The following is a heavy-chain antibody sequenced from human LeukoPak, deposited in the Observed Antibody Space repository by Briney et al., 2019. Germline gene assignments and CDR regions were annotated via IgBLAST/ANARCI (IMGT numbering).Heavy chain of an antibody. Sequence: SETLSLTCTVSGGSISISSYYWSWVRQSPGKGLEWIGYVFYSGKTDYSPSLRSRVSMSVDTSKNQFSLKVTSVTAADTAVYYCARDTNLRDSFDIWGQGTMVTVSS. CDR1: GGSISISSYY. J-gene: IGHJ3*02. V-gene: IGHV4-61*01. D-gene: IGHD2-8*01. CDR2: VFYSGKT. CDR3: ARDTNLRDSFDI.